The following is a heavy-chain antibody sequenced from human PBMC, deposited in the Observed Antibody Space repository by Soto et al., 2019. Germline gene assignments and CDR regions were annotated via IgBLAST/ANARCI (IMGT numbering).Heavy chain of an antibody. J-gene: IGHJ6*02. D-gene: IGHD6-6*01. Sequence: ASVKVSCKDSGYTFTSYDINWVRQATGQGLEWMGWMNPNSGNTGYAQKFQGRVTMTRNTSISTAYMELSSLRSEDTAVYYCARGGQLVGYYYYGMDVWGQGTTVTVSS. CDR3: ARGGQLVGYYYYGMDV. CDR1: GYTFTSYD. V-gene: IGHV1-8*01. CDR2: MNPNSGNT.